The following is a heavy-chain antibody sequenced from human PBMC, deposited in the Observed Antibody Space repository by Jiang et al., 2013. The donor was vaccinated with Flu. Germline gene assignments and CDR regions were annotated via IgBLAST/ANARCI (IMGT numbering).Heavy chain of an antibody. J-gene: IGHJ4*02. D-gene: IGHD3-16*01. Sequence: VQLVESGGGLVQPGGSLKISCAASGFTFSNYAMSWVRQAPGKGLEWVSSISGSGLSTYYADSVKGRFTISRDNSKSTLYLQMNSLRAEDTADYYCAKGAYGVTASGVLDSVGQGSLVTVSS. CDR1: GFTFSNYA. CDR3: AKGAYGVTASGVLDS. V-gene: IGHV3-23*04. CDR2: ISGSGLST.